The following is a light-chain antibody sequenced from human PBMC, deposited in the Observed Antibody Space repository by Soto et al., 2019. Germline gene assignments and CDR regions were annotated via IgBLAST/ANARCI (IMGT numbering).Light chain of an antibody. Sequence: EIVLTQSPATLSLSPGERATLSCRASQSVSSYLAWYQQKPGQAPRPLIYDASNRATGIPARFSGSGSGTDFPLTISSLEPEDFAVYYCQQRSNWPTFGQGTKLEIK. CDR2: DAS. J-gene: IGKJ2*01. V-gene: IGKV3-11*01. CDR3: QQRSNWPT. CDR1: QSVSSY.